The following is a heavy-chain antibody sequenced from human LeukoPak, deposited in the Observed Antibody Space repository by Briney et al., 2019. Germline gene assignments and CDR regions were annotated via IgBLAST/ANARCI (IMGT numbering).Heavy chain of an antibody. V-gene: IGHV1-69*13. J-gene: IGHJ6*03. Sequence: SVKVSCKASGGTFSSYAISWVRQAPGQGLEWMGGIVPIFGTANYAQKFQGRVTITADESTSTAYMELSSLRSEDTAVYYCARDKMAYYYYYMDVWGKGTTVTVSS. CDR3: ARDKMAYYYYYMDV. D-gene: IGHD5-24*01. CDR1: GGTFSSYA. CDR2: IVPIFGTA.